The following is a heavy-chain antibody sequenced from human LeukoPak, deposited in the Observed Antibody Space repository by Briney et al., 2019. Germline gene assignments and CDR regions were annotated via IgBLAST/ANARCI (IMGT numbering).Heavy chain of an antibody. D-gene: IGHD2-2*01. CDR2: IKGDGSET. CDR3: AREAYCGGPSCFAVNYMDV. J-gene: IGHJ6*03. Sequence: PGGSLRLSCVASGAGFTFSEFWMGWVRQVPGERLEWVANIKGDGSETYYVDSVKGRFTISRDNVKNSVYLQMNSLRADDTSMYRCAREAYCGGPSCFAVNYMDVWGKGTTVTVSS. V-gene: IGHV3-7*01. CDR1: GAGFTFSEFW.